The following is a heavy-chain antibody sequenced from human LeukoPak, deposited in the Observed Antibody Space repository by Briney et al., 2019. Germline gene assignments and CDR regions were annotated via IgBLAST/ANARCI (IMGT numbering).Heavy chain of an antibody. Sequence: GGSLRLSCAASGFTFSSYAMNWVRRAPGKGLEWVSSIGGSSTYIYYADSVKGRFTISRDNAKNSLYLQMSSLRVEDMAVYYCVRDEYQLPIFDYWGQGTLVTVSS. CDR1: GFTFSSYA. J-gene: IGHJ4*02. CDR3: VRDEYQLPIFDY. CDR2: IGGSSTYI. V-gene: IGHV3-21*06. D-gene: IGHD1-1*01.